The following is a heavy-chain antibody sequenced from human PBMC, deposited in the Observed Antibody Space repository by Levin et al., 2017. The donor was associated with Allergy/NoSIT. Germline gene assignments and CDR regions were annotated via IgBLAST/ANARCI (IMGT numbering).Heavy chain of an antibody. D-gene: IGHD4-17*01. CDR2: IKSKTDGGTA. CDR3: TIDNPLYGDYLADSDY. J-gene: IGHJ4*02. Sequence: GESLKISCAASFLPFPNALLSFFLPSPFEGLEWVGRIKSKTDGGTADYAPPVKGRFTISRDDSENMLYLHINDLKTEDTAVYYCTIDNPLYGDYLADSDYWGQGIVVTVSS. CDR1: FLPFPNAL. V-gene: IGHV3-15*01.